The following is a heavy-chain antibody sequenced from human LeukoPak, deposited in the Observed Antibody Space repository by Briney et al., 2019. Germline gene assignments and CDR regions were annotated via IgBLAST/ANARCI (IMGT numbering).Heavy chain of an antibody. Sequence: SETLSLTCTVSGGSISSSSYYWGWIRQPPGKGLEWIGSIYNSGSTYYNPSLKSRVTISVDTSKNQFSLKLSSVTAADTAVYYCARGDCSGGSCYLFDSWGQGALVTVSS. CDR3: ARGDCSGGSCYLFDS. J-gene: IGHJ4*02. D-gene: IGHD2-15*01. CDR2: IYNSGST. CDR1: GGSISSSSYY. V-gene: IGHV4-39*01.